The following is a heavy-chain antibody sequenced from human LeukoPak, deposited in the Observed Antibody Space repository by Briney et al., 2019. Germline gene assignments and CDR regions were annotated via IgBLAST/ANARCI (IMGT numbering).Heavy chain of an antibody. D-gene: IGHD4-23*01. Sequence: PGGSLRLSCAASGFTFSTASMNWVRQAPGKGLAWVSVISSSADSTYYADSVKGRFTISRDNSKNTLYLQMNNLRAEDTAVYYCAKPLEKYTYGGNFDYWGQGILVTVSS. CDR2: ISSSADST. CDR1: GFTFSTAS. J-gene: IGHJ4*02. V-gene: IGHV3-23*01. CDR3: AKPLEKYTYGGNFDY.